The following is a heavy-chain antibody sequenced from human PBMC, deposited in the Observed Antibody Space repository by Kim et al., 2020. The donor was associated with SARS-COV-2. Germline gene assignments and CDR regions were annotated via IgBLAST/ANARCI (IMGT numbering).Heavy chain of an antibody. CDR1: GYTFTGYY. V-gene: IGHV1-2*06. CDR3: ASRTPYSSGWLSFDY. J-gene: IGHJ4*02. CDR2: INPNSGGT. Sequence: ASVKVSCKASGYTFTGYYMHWVRQAPGQGLGWMGRINPNSGGTNYAQKFQGRVTMTRDTSISTAYMELSRLRSDDTAVYYCASRTPYSSGWLSFDYWGQGTLVTVSS. D-gene: IGHD6-19*01.